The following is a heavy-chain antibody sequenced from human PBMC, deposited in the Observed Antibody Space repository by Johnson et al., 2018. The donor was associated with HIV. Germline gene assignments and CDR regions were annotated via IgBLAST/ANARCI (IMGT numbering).Heavy chain of an antibody. CDR2: ISSDGGNR. Sequence: VQLVESGGGVVQPGRSLRLSCVASGFTFSNYGMHWVRQAPGKGLEWVAVISSDGGNRNYADSVKGRFTISRDNSKNTLYLQMNSVRAEDTAVYLCARNRGAFDIWGQGTMVTVSS. V-gene: IGHV3-30*19. CDR3: ARNRGAFDI. D-gene: IGHD3-16*02. CDR1: GFTFSNYG. J-gene: IGHJ3*02.